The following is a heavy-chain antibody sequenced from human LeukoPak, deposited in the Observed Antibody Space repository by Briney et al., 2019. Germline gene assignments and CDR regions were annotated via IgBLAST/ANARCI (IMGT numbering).Heavy chain of an antibody. V-gene: IGHV4-59*01. Sequence: SETLSLTRTVSGGSISSYYWNWIRQPPGKGLEWIGYAYYRGSTNCNPSLKSRVTMSVDTSKNQFSLKLSSVTAADTAVYYCARSLMMGTYYFDYWGQGALVTVSS. CDR3: ARSLMMGTYYFDY. CDR2: AYYRGST. D-gene: IGHD3-16*01. CDR1: GGSISSYY. J-gene: IGHJ4*02.